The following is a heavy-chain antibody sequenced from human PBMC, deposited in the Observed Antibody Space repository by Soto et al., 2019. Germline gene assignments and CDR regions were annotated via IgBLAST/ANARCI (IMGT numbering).Heavy chain of an antibody. V-gene: IGHV1-18*01. Sequence: QVQLVQSGAXVXXPGASVKVSCKASGYTLNTYGITWVRQAPGQGLEWMGWISANNDHTNYPQKHQGRDTMTTATSTSTAYMELRSLTSDDTAVYYCARGTYFDYWGQGTLVTVSS. CDR1: GYTLNTYG. J-gene: IGHJ4*02. CDR3: ARGTYFDY. CDR2: ISANNDHT.